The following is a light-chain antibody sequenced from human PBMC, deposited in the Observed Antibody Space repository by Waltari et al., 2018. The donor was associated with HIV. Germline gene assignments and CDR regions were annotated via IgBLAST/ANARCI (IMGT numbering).Light chain of an antibody. Sequence: QSALTQPPSVSGFPGQSVTISCTGFRGDVPTYNRVSWYHPPPTTSPKLILYEVYKRPSGFPDRFSGSQSGDMASLTVSGLQTEDEADYYCALYTTRNIIFGGGTNLVVL. CDR2: EVY. J-gene: IGLJ2*01. CDR1: RGDVPTYNR. CDR3: ALYTTRNII. V-gene: IGLV2-18*01.